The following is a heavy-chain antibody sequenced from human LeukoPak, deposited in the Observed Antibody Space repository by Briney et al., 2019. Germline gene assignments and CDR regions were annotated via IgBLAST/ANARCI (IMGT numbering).Heavy chain of an antibody. CDR2: ISSSGRTI. Sequence: GGSLRPSCAVSGFTFSSYEMNWVRQAPGKGLEWVSYISSSGRTIYYADSVKGRFTISRDSARNSLDLQMNSLRVEDTAVYYCARRAIAEGFDYWGQGTLVTVSS. D-gene: IGHD6-13*01. J-gene: IGHJ4*02. CDR1: GFTFSSYE. V-gene: IGHV3-48*03. CDR3: ARRAIAEGFDY.